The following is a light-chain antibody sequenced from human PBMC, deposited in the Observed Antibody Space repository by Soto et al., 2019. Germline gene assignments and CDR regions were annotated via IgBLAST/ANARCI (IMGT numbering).Light chain of an antibody. CDR2: HTS. CDR1: QSVSSY. J-gene: IGKJ1*01. Sequence: EIVLTKSPAKLSLSPVERATLSCAASQSVSSYLAWYQQKPGQDPRLLIYHTSTRATGFPASFSGSVSGTDGTLNLRRLQSEDVAVYDCQQYNNWPWTVGQGTKV. V-gene: IGKV3-15*01. CDR3: QQYNNWPWT.